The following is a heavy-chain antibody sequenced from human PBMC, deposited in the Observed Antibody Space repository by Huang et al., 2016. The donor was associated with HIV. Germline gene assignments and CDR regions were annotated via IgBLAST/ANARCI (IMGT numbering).Heavy chain of an antibody. D-gene: IGHD3-3*01. CDR2: VNDSGAT. J-gene: IGHJ6*02. CDR3: ARQWTILEWLLGLDV. CDR1: GGSFTGNY. Sequence: QMQLQQRGAGLLKPSETLSLTCGVSGGSFTGNYLTWIRQAPGKGREWIGEVNDSGATHYNPSLNGRVTISLDKSNRELSLNLRSVTAADTAVYYCARQWTILEWLLGLDVWGQGTTVIVSS. V-gene: IGHV4-34*02.